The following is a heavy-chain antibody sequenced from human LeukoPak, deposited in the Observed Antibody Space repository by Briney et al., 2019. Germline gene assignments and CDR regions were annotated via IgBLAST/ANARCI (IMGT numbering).Heavy chain of an antibody. Sequence: GGSLRLSCAASGFTFSSYAMSWVRQAPGKGLEWVSAISGSGGSTYYADSVKGRFTISRDNSKNTLLLQMNSLRAEDTAVYYCAKDHRYCSSTSCFGIFDYWGQGTLVTVSS. V-gene: IGHV3-23*01. J-gene: IGHJ4*02. CDR2: ISGSGGST. CDR3: AKDHRYCSSTSCFGIFDY. D-gene: IGHD2-2*01. CDR1: GFTFSSYA.